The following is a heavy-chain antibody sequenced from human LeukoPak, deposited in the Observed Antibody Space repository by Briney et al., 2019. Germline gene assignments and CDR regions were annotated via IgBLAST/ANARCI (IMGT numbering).Heavy chain of an antibody. D-gene: IGHD4-11*01. CDR1: GFIFSHYG. V-gene: IGHV3-33*01. CDR3: ARDAQRGFDYSSSLEY. CDR2: IWRDGSNR. J-gene: IGHJ4*01. Sequence: GGSLRLSCAASGFIFSHYGMHWVRQAPGKGLEWVAVIWRDGSNRFYADSVKGRFPISRDNSQNAVLLQMNSLRAEDTAMYYCARDAQRGFDYSSSLEYWGHGTLVTVSS.